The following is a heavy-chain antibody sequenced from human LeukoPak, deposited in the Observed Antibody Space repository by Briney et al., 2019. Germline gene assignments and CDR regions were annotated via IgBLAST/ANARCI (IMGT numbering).Heavy chain of an antibody. CDR1: GFTFNKYA. J-gene: IGHJ4*02. V-gene: IGHV3-23*01. Sequence: PGGSLRLSCAASGFTFNKYAMTGVRQAPGKGLEWGSAISGSGGSTYYADSVKGRFTISRDNSTNTVYLQMNSLRAGDTAVYYCAKVGPRDGYREYYFDYWGQGTLVTVSS. CDR3: AKVGPRDGYREYYFDY. CDR2: ISGSGGST. D-gene: IGHD5-24*01.